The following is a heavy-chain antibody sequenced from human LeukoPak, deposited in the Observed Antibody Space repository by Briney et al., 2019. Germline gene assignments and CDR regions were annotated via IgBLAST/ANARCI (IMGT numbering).Heavy chain of an antibody. CDR1: GGSFSGYY. J-gene: IGHJ6*02. D-gene: IGHD3-16*01. V-gene: IGHV4-34*01. CDR3: AGLPSFGRYYYYYYGMDV. Sequence: SETLSLTCAVYGGSFSGYYWSWIRQPPGKGLEWIGEINHSGSTNYNPSLKSRVTISVDTSKNQFSLKLSSVTAADTAVYYCAGLPSFGRYYYYYYGMDVWGQGTTVTVSS. CDR2: INHSGST.